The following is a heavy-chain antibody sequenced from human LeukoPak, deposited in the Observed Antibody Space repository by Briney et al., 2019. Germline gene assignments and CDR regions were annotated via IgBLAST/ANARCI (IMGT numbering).Heavy chain of an antibody. CDR2: IYSDGSTT. D-gene: IGHD3-10*01. Sequence: PGGSLRLSCAAPGFSFSNVWLHWVRQVPGKGLVWVSRIYSDGSTTTYADSVKGRFTISSDNAKNTLYMQMNSLRPEDTAVYYCARVRSGASFDYWGQGTLVTVSS. V-gene: IGHV3-74*01. CDR3: ARVRSGASFDY. J-gene: IGHJ4*02. CDR1: GFSFSNVW.